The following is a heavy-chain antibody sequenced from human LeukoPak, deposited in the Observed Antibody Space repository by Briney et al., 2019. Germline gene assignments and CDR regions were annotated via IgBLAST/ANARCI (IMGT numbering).Heavy chain of an antibody. CDR2: ISHTGGI. CDR1: GGSFSGHS. CDR3: ARQSVEYSYAYFDY. D-gene: IGHD5-18*01. V-gene: IGHV4-34*01. J-gene: IGHJ4*02. Sequence: SETLSLTCAVYGGSFSGHSWSWIRQAPGKGLEWIGEISHTGGINYNPSLKSRVTISADTSKNQFSLRLTSVTAADTAVYYCARQSVEYSYAYFDYWGQGTLVTVSS.